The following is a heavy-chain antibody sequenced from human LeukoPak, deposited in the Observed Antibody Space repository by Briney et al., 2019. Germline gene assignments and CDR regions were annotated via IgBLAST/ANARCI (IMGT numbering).Heavy chain of an antibody. CDR3: AREEDSSGWYAIDY. V-gene: IGHV1-69*04. D-gene: IGHD6-19*01. Sequence: SVKVSCKASGGTFSSYAISWVRQAPGQGLEWMGRIIPILGIANYAQKFQGRVTITADKSTSTAYMELSSLRSEDTAVYYCAREEDSSGWYAIDYWGQGTLVTVSS. J-gene: IGHJ4*02. CDR2: IIPILGIA. CDR1: GGTFSSYA.